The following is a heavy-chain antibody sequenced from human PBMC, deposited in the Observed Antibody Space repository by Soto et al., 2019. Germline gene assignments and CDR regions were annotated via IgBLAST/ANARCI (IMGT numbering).Heavy chain of an antibody. CDR2: ISYDGSNK. CDR3: ASLLEMASRYGMDV. D-gene: IGHD5-12*01. V-gene: IGHV3-30-3*01. J-gene: IGHJ6*02. Sequence: QVQLVESGGGVVQPGRSLRLSCAASGFTFSSYAMHWVRQAPGKGMEWVAVISYDGSNKYYADSVKGRFTISRDNSMNTLYLQMNSLRAEDTAVYYCASLLEMASRYGMDVWGQGTTVTVSS. CDR1: GFTFSSYA.